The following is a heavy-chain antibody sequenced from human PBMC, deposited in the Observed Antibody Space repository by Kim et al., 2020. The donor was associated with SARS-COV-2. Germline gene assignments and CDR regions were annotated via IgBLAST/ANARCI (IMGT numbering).Heavy chain of an antibody. J-gene: IGHJ4*02. CDR3: ASGPGTVVVADY. V-gene: IGHV3-48*03. Sequence: GGSLRLSCAASGFTFSSYEMNWVRQAPGKGLEWVSYISSSGSTIYYADSVKGRFTISRDNAKNSLYLQMNSLRAEDTAVYYCASGPGTVVVADYWGQGTLVTVSS. CDR2: ISSSGSTI. D-gene: IGHD2-15*01. CDR1: GFTFSSYE.